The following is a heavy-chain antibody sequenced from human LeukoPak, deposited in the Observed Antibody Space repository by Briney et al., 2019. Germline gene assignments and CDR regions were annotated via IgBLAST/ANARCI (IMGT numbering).Heavy chain of an antibody. D-gene: IGHD6-13*01. CDR3: AKHQISSSWYAY. Sequence: GGSLRLSCAASRFTFSSYAMSWVRQAPGKGLEWVSAISATGGSTNYADSVKGRFTISRDNSENTLFLQMHSLRAEDSAVYYCAKHQISSSWYAYWGQGLLVTVSS. CDR1: RFTFSSYA. V-gene: IGHV3-23*01. J-gene: IGHJ4*02. CDR2: ISATGGST.